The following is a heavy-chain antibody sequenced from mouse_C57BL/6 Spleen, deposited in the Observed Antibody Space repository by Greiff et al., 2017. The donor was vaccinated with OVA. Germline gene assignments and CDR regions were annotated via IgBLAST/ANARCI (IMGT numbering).Heavy chain of an antibody. J-gene: IGHJ2*01. Sequence: QVQLQQPGAELVRPGSSVKLSCKASGYTFTSYWMDWVKQRPGQGLEWIGNIYPSDSETHYNQKFKDKATLTVDKSSSTAYMQLSSLTSEDSAVYYCAISGGYYFDYWGQGTTLTVSS. CDR1: GYTFTSYW. V-gene: IGHV1-61*01. CDR3: AISGGYYFDY. CDR2: IYPSDSET.